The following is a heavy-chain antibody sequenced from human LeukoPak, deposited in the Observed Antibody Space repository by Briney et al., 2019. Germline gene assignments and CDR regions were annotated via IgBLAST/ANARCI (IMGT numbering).Heavy chain of an antibody. CDR1: GGSITTHY. D-gene: IGHD3-22*01. CDR3: ARDRYYDSSDYWWFDP. J-gene: IGHJ5*02. V-gene: IGHV4-59*11. Sequence: SETLSLTCTVSGGSITTHYWSWIRQPPGKGLEWIGYVYYSGTTYYNPSLKSRVTISVDRSKNQFSLKLSSVTAADTAVYYCARDRYYDSSDYWWFDPWGQGVLVTVSS. CDR2: VYYSGTT.